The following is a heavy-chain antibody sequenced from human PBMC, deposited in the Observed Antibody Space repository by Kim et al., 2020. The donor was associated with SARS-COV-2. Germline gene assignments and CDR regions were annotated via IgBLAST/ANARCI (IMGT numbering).Heavy chain of an antibody. J-gene: IGHJ4*02. CDR2: ISWNSGSI. CDR1: GFTFGDYA. D-gene: IGHD1-26*01. CDR3: AKDTVSVGFGVNDY. Sequence: GGSLRLSCAASGFTFGDYAMHWVRQAPGKGLEWVSGISWNSGSIGYADSVKGRFTISRDNAKNSLYLQMNSLRAEDTALYYCAKDTVSVGFGVNDYWGQGTLVTVSS. V-gene: IGHV3-9*01.